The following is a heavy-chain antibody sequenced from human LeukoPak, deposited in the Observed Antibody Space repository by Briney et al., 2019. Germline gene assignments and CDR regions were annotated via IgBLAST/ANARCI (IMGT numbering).Heavy chain of an antibody. CDR1: GYTFTSYG. CDR2: ISAYNGNT. V-gene: IGHV1-18*01. Sequence: GASVKVSCKASGYTFTSYGISWVRQAPGQGLEWMGWISAYNGNTNYAQKLQGRVTMTTDTSTSTAYMELRSLRSDDTAVYYCARDRGYYYDSSVSCFDYWGQGTLVTVSS. CDR3: ARDRGYYYDSSVSCFDY. D-gene: IGHD3-22*01. J-gene: IGHJ4*02.